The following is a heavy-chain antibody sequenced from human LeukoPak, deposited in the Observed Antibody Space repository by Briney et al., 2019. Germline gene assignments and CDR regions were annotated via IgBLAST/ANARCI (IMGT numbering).Heavy chain of an antibody. CDR3: AKGRTDGYNFLLFDF. D-gene: IGHD5-24*01. CDR1: GFTFNFAA. V-gene: IGHV3-23*01. J-gene: IGHJ4*01. CDR2: IIGNGFST. Sequence: GGSLRVSCAASGFTFNFAAMNWVRQSPGKGLEWVATIIGNGFSTYYADSVSGRFTISRDNSQNTLFLQMNSLRAEDTAIYYCAKGRTDGYNFLLFDFWGHGALVTVSS.